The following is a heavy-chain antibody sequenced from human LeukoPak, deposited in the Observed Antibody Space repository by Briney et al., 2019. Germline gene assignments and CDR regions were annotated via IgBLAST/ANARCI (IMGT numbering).Heavy chain of an antibody. CDR2: ISGSGGST. J-gene: IGHJ4*02. V-gene: IGHV3-23*01. CDR3: AKMEFYDSSGPDC. Sequence: PGGSLRLSCAASGFTFSSFAMSWVRQAPGKGLEWVSAISGSGGSTYYADSVKGRFAISRDNSKNTLFLQMNSLRAEDTAVYYCAKMEFYDSSGPDCWGQGTLVTVSS. D-gene: IGHD3-22*01. CDR1: GFTFSSFA.